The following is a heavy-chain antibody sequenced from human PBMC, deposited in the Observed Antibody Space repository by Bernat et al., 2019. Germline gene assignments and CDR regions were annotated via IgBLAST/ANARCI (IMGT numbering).Heavy chain of an antibody. CDR2: IYYSGST. Sequence: QLQLQESGPGLVKPSETLSLTCTVPGGSISSSSYYWGWIRQPPGKGLEWIGSIYYSGSTYYNPSLKSRVTISVDTSKNQFSLKLSSVTAADTAVYYCAREYSSSCLLTIWGQGTMVTVSS. J-gene: IGHJ3*02. CDR1: GGSISSSSYY. V-gene: IGHV4-39*02. CDR3: AREYSSSCLLTI. D-gene: IGHD6-13*01.